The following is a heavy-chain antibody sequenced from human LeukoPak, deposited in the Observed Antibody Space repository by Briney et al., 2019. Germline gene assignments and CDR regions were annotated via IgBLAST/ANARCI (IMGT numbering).Heavy chain of an antibody. Sequence: GSLRLSCAASGFTFSSYEMNWVRQAPGKGLEWVPYILLGGRTKNYADSVKGRFTISRDDAKNSVYLQMDSLRVEDTAVYYCVREGSPETGMAPDALDIWGQGTMVTVSS. CDR1: GFTFSSYE. CDR3: VREGSPETGMAPDALDI. V-gene: IGHV3-48*03. D-gene: IGHD5-18*01. CDR2: ILLGGRTK. J-gene: IGHJ3*02.